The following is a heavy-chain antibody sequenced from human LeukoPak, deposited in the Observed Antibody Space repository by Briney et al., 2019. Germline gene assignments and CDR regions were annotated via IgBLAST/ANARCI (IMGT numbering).Heavy chain of an antibody. CDR2: IYYSGST. V-gene: IGHV4-59*01. D-gene: IGHD6-13*01. J-gene: IGHJ5*02. CDR3: AREVISSPWSDWFDP. Sequence: SETLSLTCTVSGGSISSYYWSWLRQPPGKGLEWFGYIYYSGSTNYNPSLKSRVTISVDTSKNQFSLKLSSVTAADTAVYYCAREVISSPWSDWFDPWGQGTLVTVSS. CDR1: GGSISSYY.